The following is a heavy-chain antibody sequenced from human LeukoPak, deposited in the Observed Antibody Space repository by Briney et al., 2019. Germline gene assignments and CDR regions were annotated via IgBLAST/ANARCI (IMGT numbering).Heavy chain of an antibody. CDR2: IHPSVGTT. V-gene: IGHV1-46*01. J-gene: IGHJ4*02. CDR1: GYTFTSYY. Sequence: ASVKVSCKASGYTFTSYYMHWVRQAPGQGVEWMGIIHPSVGTTKYAQEFEGRVTLTRDTSTSTVYMELSSLNTEDTAVYFCTRSLVEPAAGYFDYWGQGALVTASS. D-gene: IGHD2-2*01. CDR3: TRSLVEPAAGYFDY.